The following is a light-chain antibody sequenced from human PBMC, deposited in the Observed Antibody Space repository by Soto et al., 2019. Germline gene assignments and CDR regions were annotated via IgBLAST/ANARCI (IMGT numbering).Light chain of an antibody. Sequence: QSALTQPASVSGSPGQSITISCTGTSSDVGGYNYVSWYQQHPGKAPKLMIYDVSNRPSGVSNRFSGSKSGNTASLTIFGFQAEDEADYYCSSYTSSSTSYVFGTGTKVTVL. CDR1: SSDVGGYNY. J-gene: IGLJ1*01. V-gene: IGLV2-14*01. CDR2: DVS. CDR3: SSYTSSSTSYV.